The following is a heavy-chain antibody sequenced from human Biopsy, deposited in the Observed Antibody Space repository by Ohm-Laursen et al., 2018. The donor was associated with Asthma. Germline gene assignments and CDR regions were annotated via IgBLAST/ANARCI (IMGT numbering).Heavy chain of an antibody. CDR1: GGTFNTYV. D-gene: IGHD2-2*01. J-gene: IGHJ4*02. CDR2: INSVLGTT. Sequence: SVKVSCKPLGGTFNTYVIGWARQAPGQGLEWMGGINSVLGTTTYPQKFQDRVTITADDSTSTVYMELSSLRSEDTAVCYCARKAGSCISRTCYSLDFWGQGTLVTVSS. V-gene: IGHV1-69*13. CDR3: ARKAGSCISRTCYSLDF.